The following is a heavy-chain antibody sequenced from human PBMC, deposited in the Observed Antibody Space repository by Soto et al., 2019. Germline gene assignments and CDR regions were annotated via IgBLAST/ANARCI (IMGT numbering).Heavy chain of an antibody. CDR3: AHRLTLNSDWNYGRFDY. CDR2: IYWDDDK. Sequence: QITLKKSGPTLVKPTQTLTLTCTFSGFSLTTYGVGVGWIRQPPGKALQWLALIYWDDDKRYCPSLKSRLTITKDTSKNQVVLTMTNMDPVDTATYFCAHRLTLNSDWNYGRFDYWGQGTLVTVSS. CDR1: GFSLTTYGVG. V-gene: IGHV2-5*02. J-gene: IGHJ4*02. D-gene: IGHD1-7*01.